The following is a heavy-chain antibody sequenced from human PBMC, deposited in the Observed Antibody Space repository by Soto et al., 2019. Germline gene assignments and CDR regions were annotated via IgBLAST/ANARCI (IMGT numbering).Heavy chain of an antibody. CDR2: IYHSGST. J-gene: IGHJ4*02. V-gene: IGHV4-30-2*01. Sequence: SETLSLTCAVSGGSISSGGYSWSWIRQPPGKGLEWIGYIYHSGSTYYNPSLKSRVTISVDRSKNQFSLKLSSVTAADTAVYYCARGHYGSGSYYRRWGRGTLVTVSS. CDR3: ARGHYGSGSYYRR. CDR1: GGSISSGGYS. D-gene: IGHD3-10*01.